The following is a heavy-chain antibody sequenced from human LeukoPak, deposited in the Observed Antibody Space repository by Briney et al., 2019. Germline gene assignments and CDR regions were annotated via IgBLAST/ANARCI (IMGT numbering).Heavy chain of an antibody. CDR1: GYIFTIYF. Sequence: ASVKVSCKASGYIFTIYFMHWVRQAPGQGLEWMGWINPNSGGTNYAQKFQGRVTMTRDTSISTAYMELSRLRSDDTAVYYCASRATVTMAWGQGTLVTVSS. J-gene: IGHJ5*02. CDR3: ASRATVTMA. D-gene: IGHD4-17*01. CDR2: INPNSGGT. V-gene: IGHV1-2*02.